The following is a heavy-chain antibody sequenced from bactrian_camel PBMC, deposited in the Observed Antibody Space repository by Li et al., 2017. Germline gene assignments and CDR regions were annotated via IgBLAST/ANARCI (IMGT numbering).Heavy chain of an antibody. J-gene: IGHJ7*01. D-gene: IGHD2*01. CDR1: GSGYISGTAC. V-gene: IGHV3S54*01. Sequence: VQLVESGGGSVNAGGSLTLSCAASGSGYISGTACMGWFRQVPGKEREGVAAIAPATGTTFYSDSVKGRFTISQDNAENTLYLQMNSLKPEDSAMYYCAADFNVRGSCRLWYVGMDYWGQGTQVTVS. CDR2: IAPATGTT.